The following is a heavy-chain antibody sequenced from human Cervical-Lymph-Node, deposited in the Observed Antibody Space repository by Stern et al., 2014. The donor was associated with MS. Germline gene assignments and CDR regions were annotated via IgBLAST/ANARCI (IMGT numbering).Heavy chain of an antibody. CDR2: ISYDGSNK. CDR1: GFTFSSYA. D-gene: IGHD3-22*01. V-gene: IGHV3-30*01. CDR3: ARDPSGDDSSGYYF. Sequence: VQLVESGGGVVQPGRSLRLSCAASGFTFSSYAMHWVRQAPGKGLEWVAVISYDGSNKYYADSVKGRFTISRDNSKNTLYLQMNSLRAEDTAVYYCARDPSGDDSSGYYFWGQGTLVTVSS. J-gene: IGHJ4*02.